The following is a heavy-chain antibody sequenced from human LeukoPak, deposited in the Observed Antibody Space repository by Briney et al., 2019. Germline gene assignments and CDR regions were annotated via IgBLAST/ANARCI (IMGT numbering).Heavy chain of an antibody. CDR1: GFTFSSYA. CDR3: ARRGGRGATTYYYYYGMDV. CDR2: ISYDGSNK. Sequence: GGSLRLSCAASGFTFSSYAMHWVRQAPGKGLEWVAVISYDGSNKYYADSVKGRFTISRDNSKNTLYLQMNSLRAEDTAVYYCARRGGRGATTYYYYYGMDVWGQGTTVTVSS. V-gene: IGHV3-30-3*01. D-gene: IGHD1-26*01. J-gene: IGHJ6*02.